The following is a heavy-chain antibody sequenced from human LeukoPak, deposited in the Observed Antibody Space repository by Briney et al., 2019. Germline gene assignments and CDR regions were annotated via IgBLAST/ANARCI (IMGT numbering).Heavy chain of an antibody. CDR2: IYPGDSDT. J-gene: IGHJ6*03. D-gene: IGHD2-2*02. CDR3: ARYRLGYCSSTSCYKRGGWAYYYMDV. Sequence: GESLKISCKGSGYRFTSYWIGWVRQMPGKGLEWMGIIYPGDSDTRYSPSFQGQVTISADKSISTAYLQWSSLKASDTAMYYSARYRLGYCSSTSCYKRGGWAYYYMDVWGKGTTVTVSS. CDR1: GYRFTSYW. V-gene: IGHV5-51*01.